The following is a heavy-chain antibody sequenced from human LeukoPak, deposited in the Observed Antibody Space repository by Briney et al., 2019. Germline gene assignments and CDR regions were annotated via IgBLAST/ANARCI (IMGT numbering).Heavy chain of an antibody. J-gene: IGHJ4*02. CDR3: TTYSSRWFYCDS. V-gene: IGHV3-15*01. Sequence: GGSLRLSCAASGFTFSSAWMSWVRQAPGKGLEWVGRIKRNTDGGIAEYAAPVKGRFTISRDDSKNTLYLQMNSLKTEDTAVYYCTTYSSRWFYCDSWGQGILVTVSS. CDR2: IKRNTDGGIA. CDR1: GFTFSSAW. D-gene: IGHD6-13*01.